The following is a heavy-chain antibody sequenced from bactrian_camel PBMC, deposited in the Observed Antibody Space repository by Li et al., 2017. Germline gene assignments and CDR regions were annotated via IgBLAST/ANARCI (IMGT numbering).Heavy chain of an antibody. Sequence: QVQLVESGGGSVQPGGSLRLSCAASGFTFASYWMYWVRQAPGKGLEWVSSISSKDGTAFYASSVKGRFTISQDNAKNTLYLQMNSLKPEDTAMYYCAADPYSGCIGRYLTGTYFPYWGQGTQVTVS. CDR3: AADPYSGCIGRYLTGTYFPY. J-gene: IGHJ4*01. V-gene: IGHV3S1*01. D-gene: IGHD1*01. CDR1: GFTFASYW. CDR2: ISSKDGTA.